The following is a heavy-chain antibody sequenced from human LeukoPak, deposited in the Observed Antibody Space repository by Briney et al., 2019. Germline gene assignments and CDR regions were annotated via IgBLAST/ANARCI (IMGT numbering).Heavy chain of an antibody. CDR1: GFPFSSYS. V-gene: IGHV3-30*04. J-gene: IGHJ4*02. CDR3: ARSPERLEQGHLDS. Sequence: QSGGSLRLSCAASGFPFSSYSMHWVRQAPGKGLEWLTLISYHGSNTDYTDSVKGRFTVSRDNSKNTLFLQMNSLRAEDTAIYFCARSPERLEQGHLDSWGQGTLVTVSS. D-gene: IGHD1/OR15-1a*01. CDR2: ISYHGSNT.